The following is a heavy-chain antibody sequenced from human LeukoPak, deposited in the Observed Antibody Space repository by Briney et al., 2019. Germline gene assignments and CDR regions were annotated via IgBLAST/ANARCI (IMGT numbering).Heavy chain of an antibody. CDR1: GYTLTGYY. Sequence: ASVKVSCKASGYTLTGYYMHWVRQAPGQGLEWMGWINPNSGGTNYAQKFQGRVTMTRDTSISTAYMELSRLRSDDTAVYYCARVGLGHRLGYCSGGSCYSGDYYYYYMDVWGKGTTATVSS. D-gene: IGHD2-15*01. J-gene: IGHJ6*03. CDR3: ARVGLGHRLGYCSGGSCYSGDYYYYYMDV. V-gene: IGHV1-2*02. CDR2: INPNSGGT.